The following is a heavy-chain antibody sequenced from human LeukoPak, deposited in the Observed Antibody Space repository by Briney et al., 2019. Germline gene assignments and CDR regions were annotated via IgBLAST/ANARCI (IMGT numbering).Heavy chain of an antibody. CDR1: GYTFNSYG. V-gene: IGHV1-18*01. Sequence: GAPVKVSCKASGYTFNSYGISWVRQAPGQGLEWMGWISAYNGNTNYAQKFQGRVTMTTDTSTSTAYMELRSLRSDDTAVYYCARDDYGAILDYYYYMDVWGKGTTVTVSS. CDR3: ARDDYGAILDYYYYMDV. J-gene: IGHJ6*03. D-gene: IGHD4/OR15-4a*01. CDR2: ISAYNGNT.